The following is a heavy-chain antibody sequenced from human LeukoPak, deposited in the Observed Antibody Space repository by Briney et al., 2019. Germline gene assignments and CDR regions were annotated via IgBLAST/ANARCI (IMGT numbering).Heavy chain of an antibody. CDR2: ISSSGSTI. Sequence: PGGSLRLSCAASGFTFSSYEMNWVRQAPGKGLEWVSYISSSGSTIYYADSVEGRFTISRDNAKNSLYLQMNSPRAEDTAVYYCAELGITMIGGVWGKGTTVTISS. CDR1: GFTFSSYE. V-gene: IGHV3-48*03. CDR3: AELGITMIGGV. J-gene: IGHJ6*04. D-gene: IGHD3-10*02.